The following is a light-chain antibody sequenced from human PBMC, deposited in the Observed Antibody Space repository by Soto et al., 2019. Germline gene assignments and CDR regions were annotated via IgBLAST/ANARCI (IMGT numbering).Light chain of an antibody. CDR3: HQRSNWPLR. CDR1: QSVSSY. Sequence: EIVLTQSPATLSLSPGERATLYCRASQSVSSYLAWYKQKPGQATRLLIYDASNRATGITAKFSGSGDGTDFTLTIVSLCPKDFAVYSFHQRSNWPLRFGKGTKVDIK. CDR2: DAS. V-gene: IGKV3-11*01. J-gene: IGKJ1*01.